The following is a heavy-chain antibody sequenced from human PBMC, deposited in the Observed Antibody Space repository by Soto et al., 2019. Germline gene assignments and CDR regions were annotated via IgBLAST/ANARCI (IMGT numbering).Heavy chain of an antibody. V-gene: IGHV4-39*01. CDR1: GDSISNNNYH. CDR3: ESLTNGRPGDS. D-gene: IGHD2-8*01. CDR2: VYSNGHT. Sequence: SEALSLTCTVPGDSISNNNYHWGWTRQPPGKGLEWIGTVYSNGHTYHNPSLKSRLAMAVDTSKNQFSLSLISVTAADTAVYFCESLTNGRPGDSWGQGTLVTVSS. J-gene: IGHJ4*02.